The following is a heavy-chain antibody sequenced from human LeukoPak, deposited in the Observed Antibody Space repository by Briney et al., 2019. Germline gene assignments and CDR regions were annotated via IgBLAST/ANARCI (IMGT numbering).Heavy chain of an antibody. Sequence: PGGSLRLSCAASGFTFSTYWMTWVRQAPGKGLEWVANLNPDGSDKYYVDSVKGRFTISRDNAKSSLYLQMSSLRAEDTAVYYCARDAYTSASDSWGQGTLVSVSS. CDR1: GFTFSTYW. CDR2: LNPDGSDK. D-gene: IGHD3-16*01. J-gene: IGHJ5*01. V-gene: IGHV3-7*01. CDR3: ARDAYTSASDS.